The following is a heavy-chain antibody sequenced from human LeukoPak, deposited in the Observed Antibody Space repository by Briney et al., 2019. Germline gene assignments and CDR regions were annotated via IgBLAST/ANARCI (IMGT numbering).Heavy chain of an antibody. Sequence: GGSLRLSCAASGFTFSSYGMHGARQAPGKGLEWVAVIWYDGSNKYYADSVKGRFTISRDNSKNTLYLQMNSLRAEDTAVYYCARDSSVAASDYWGQGTLVTVSS. J-gene: IGHJ4*02. CDR1: GFTFSSYG. CDR3: ARDSSVAASDY. V-gene: IGHV3-33*01. CDR2: IWYDGSNK. D-gene: IGHD6-19*01.